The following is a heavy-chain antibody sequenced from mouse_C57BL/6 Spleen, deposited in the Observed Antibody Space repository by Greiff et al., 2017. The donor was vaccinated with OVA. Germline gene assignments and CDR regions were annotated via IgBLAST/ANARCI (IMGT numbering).Heavy chain of an antibody. CDR2: IYPGDGDT. D-gene: IGHD1-1*01. CDR1: GYAFSSYW. J-gene: IGHJ1*03. Sequence: VKLQESGAELVKPGASVKISCKASGYAFSSYWMNWVKQRPEKGLEWIGQIYPGDGDTNYNGKFKGKATLTADKSSSTAYMQLSSLTSEDSAVYFCARYYYGSSYDWYFDVWGTGTTVTVSS. CDR3: ARYYYGSSYDWYFDV. V-gene: IGHV1-80*01.